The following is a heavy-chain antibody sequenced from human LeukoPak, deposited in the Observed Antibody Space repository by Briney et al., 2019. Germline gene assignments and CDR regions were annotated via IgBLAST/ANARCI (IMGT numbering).Heavy chain of an antibody. D-gene: IGHD3-3*01. V-gene: IGHV1-8*01. J-gene: IGHJ6*02. CDR2: MNPNSGNT. Sequence: ASVKVSCKASGYTFTSYDINWVRQATGQGLEWMGWMNPNSGNTGYAQKFQGRVTMTRNTSISTAYMELSSLRSEDTAVYYCARRGGDFWSGYPPLGMDVWGQGTTVTVSS. CDR3: ARRGGDFWSGYPPLGMDV. CDR1: GYTFTSYD.